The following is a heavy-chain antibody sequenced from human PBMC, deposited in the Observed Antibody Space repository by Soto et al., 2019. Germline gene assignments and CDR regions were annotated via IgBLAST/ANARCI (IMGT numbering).Heavy chain of an antibody. D-gene: IGHD1-26*01. CDR1: GFTFSSYS. V-gene: IGHV3-23*01. CDR2: ISGSGGST. J-gene: IGHJ4*02. Sequence: GGSLRLSCAASGFTFSSYSMNWVRQAPGKGLEWVSAISGSGGSTYYADSVKGRFTISRDNSKNTLYLQMNSLRAEDTAVYYCANTYSGSSVYFDYWGQGTLVTVSS. CDR3: ANTYSGSSVYFDY.